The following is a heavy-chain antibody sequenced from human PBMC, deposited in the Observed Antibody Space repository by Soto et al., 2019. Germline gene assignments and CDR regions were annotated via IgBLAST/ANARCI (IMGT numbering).Heavy chain of an antibody. CDR2: IYSGGST. D-gene: IGHD3-3*02. V-gene: IGHV3-66*01. Sequence: EVQLVESGGGLVQPGGSLRLSCAASGFTVSSNYMSWVRQAPGKGLEWVSVIYSGGSTYYADSVKGRFTISRDNSKNTLYLQMNSLRAEDTAVYYCARDNVGFLVINYFDYWGQGTLVTVSS. J-gene: IGHJ4*02. CDR3: ARDNVGFLVINYFDY. CDR1: GFTVSSNY.